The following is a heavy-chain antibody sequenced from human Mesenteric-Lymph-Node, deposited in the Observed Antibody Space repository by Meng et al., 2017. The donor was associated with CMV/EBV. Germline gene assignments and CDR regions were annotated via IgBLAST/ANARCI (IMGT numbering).Heavy chain of an antibody. Sequence: ASVKVSCKTSGYTFSTSGITWVRQAPGQGLEWLGWISGYNGITYYTQKLQSRVTMTTDTSTSTVYMELRSLRSDDTAVYYCARGPSSSSKWFDPWGQGTLVTVSS. CDR1: GYTFSTSG. CDR2: ISGYNGIT. CDR3: ARGPSSSSKWFDP. V-gene: IGHV1-18*01. D-gene: IGHD6-6*01. J-gene: IGHJ5*02.